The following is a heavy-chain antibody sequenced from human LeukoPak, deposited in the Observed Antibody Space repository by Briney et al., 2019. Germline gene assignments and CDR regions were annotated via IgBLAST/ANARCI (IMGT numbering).Heavy chain of an antibody. CDR3: ARANPYYYDSSGYGSFDL. Sequence: ASVKVSCKASGYTFTGYYMHWVRQAPGQGLEWMGWINPNSGGTNYAQKFQGRVTMTRDTSISTAYMELSRLRSDDTAVYYCARANPYYYDSSGYGSFDLWGQGTMVTVSS. CDR2: INPNSGGT. V-gene: IGHV1-2*02. J-gene: IGHJ3*01. CDR1: GYTFTGYY. D-gene: IGHD3-22*01.